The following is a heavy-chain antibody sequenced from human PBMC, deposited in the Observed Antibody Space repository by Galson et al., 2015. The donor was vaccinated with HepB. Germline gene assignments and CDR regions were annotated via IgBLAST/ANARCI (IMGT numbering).Heavy chain of an antibody. CDR1: GDSVSSNTVA. Sequence: CAISGDSVSSNTVAWNWIRQSPSRGLEWLGRTYYRSRWYTDYAVSVKSRMTINPDTSKNQFSLKLSSVTAADTAVYYCARDAELGDHYYYYMDVWGKGTTVTVSS. V-gene: IGHV6-1*01. CDR3: ARDAELGDHYYYYMDV. CDR2: TYYRSRWYT. J-gene: IGHJ6*03. D-gene: IGHD1-7*01.